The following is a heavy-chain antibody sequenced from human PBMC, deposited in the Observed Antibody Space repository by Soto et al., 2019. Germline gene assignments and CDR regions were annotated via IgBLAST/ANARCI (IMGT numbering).Heavy chain of an antibody. J-gene: IGHJ6*03. CDR2: IRGRGAKT. CDR1: GFTFDTYA. CDR3: AKLECSGGSCYSGRLVDYFYYYMDV. V-gene: IGHV3-23*01. D-gene: IGHD2-15*01. Sequence: EVQLLESGGGLVQPGGSLRLSCAASGFTFDTYAMSWVRQAPGKGLEWVSAIRGRGAKTYYADSVKGRFTISRDNSKNTLYLQMNSLRAEDTAVYHCAKLECSGGSCYSGRLVDYFYYYMDVWGKGTTVTVSS.